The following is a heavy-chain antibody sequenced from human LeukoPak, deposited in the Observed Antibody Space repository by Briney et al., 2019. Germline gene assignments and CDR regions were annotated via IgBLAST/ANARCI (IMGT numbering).Heavy chain of an antibody. Sequence: GGSLRLSCAASGFPFSSYATHWVRQAPGKGLEWVAVISYDGSNKYYADSVKGRFTISRDNSKNTLYLQMNSLRAEDTAVYYCVKDDCSGGSFYYFDYWGQGTLVSVSS. V-gene: IGHV3-30-3*01. CDR1: GFPFSSYA. J-gene: IGHJ4*02. CDR3: VKDDCSGGSFYYFDY. D-gene: IGHD2-15*01. CDR2: ISYDGSNK.